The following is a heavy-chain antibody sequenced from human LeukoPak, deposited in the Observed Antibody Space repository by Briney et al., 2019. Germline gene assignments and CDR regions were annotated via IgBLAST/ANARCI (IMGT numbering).Heavy chain of an antibody. V-gene: IGHV3-23*01. D-gene: IGHD5-18*01. CDR1: GFSFSNYG. Sequence: TGGSLRLSCAASGFSFSNYGMTWVRQVPGKGLEWVSYIRSSGGGAVYADSVKGRFTISRDNSKNTLYLQMNGLRAEDTAVYYCAKRDSAGLYYFDYRGQGTLVTVSS. CDR2: IRSSGGGA. J-gene: IGHJ4*02. CDR3: AKRDSAGLYYFDY.